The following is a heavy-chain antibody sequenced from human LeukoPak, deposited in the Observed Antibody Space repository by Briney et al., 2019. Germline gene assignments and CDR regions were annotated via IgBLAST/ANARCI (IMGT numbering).Heavy chain of an antibody. D-gene: IGHD2-8*01. V-gene: IGHV3-23*01. J-gene: IGHJ6*03. CDR3: ARDVRMLYNYYYTDV. CDR2: ISGSGGST. CDR1: GFTFSSYA. Sequence: GGSLRLSCAASGFTFSSYAMSWVRQAPGKGLEWVSAISGSGGSTYYADSVKGRFTISRDNSKNTLYLQMNSLRAEDTAVYYCARDVRMLYNYYYTDVWGKGTTVTVSS.